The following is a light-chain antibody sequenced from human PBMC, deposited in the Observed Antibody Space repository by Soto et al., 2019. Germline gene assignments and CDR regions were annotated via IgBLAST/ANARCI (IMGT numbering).Light chain of an antibody. V-gene: IGKV3-15*01. CDR3: QQYDKWPPT. Sequence: EIVMTQSPVTLSVSPGESATLSCRASQNIYYNVAWYQQRPGQAPRLVIYGASTRATGIPARFSGGGSGTEFTLTISSLQSEDFAVYYCQQYDKWPPTFGQGTKVDIK. CDR1: QNIYYN. CDR2: GAS. J-gene: IGKJ1*01.